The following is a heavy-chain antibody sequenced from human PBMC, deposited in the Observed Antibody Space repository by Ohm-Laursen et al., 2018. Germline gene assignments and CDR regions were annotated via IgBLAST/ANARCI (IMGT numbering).Heavy chain of an antibody. J-gene: IGHJ4*02. CDR3: AKERYSYGTVPDY. V-gene: IGHV3-23*01. D-gene: IGHD5-18*01. CDR1: GFTFSSYE. CDR2: ISGSGGST. Sequence: SLRLSCAASGFTFSSYEMNWVRQAPGKGLEWVSAISGSGGSTYYADSVKGRFTISRDNSKNTLYLQMNSLIAEDTAVYYCAKERYSYGTVPDYWGQGTLVTVSS.